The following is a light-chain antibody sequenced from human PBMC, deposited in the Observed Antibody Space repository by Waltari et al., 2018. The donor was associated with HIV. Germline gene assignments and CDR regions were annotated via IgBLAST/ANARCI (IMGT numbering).Light chain of an antibody. CDR2: GAS. V-gene: IGKV1-8*01. Sequence: AVRMTQSPSSLSASPGDRVPITCRASQYIGNFFAWYQHQPGKAPKLLSYGASTLESGVPSRVSGSGSGTDFTLTISSLQSEDFAIYFCQQYHTYPPYTFGPGTKVE. J-gene: IGKJ2*01. CDR1: QYIGNF. CDR3: QQYHTYPPYT.